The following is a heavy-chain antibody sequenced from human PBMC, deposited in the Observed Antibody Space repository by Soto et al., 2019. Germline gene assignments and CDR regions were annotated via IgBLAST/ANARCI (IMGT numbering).Heavy chain of an antibody. CDR2: INAGNGNT. D-gene: IGHD5-12*01. J-gene: IGHJ4*02. Sequence: SSVKVSCKASGYTFTNYAMHWVRQAPGQRLEWMGWINAGNGNTKYSQKFQGRVTITRDTSASTAYMELSSLRSEDTAVYYCARVSGYYLPDYWGQGTLVTVSS. CDR1: GYTFTNYA. V-gene: IGHV1-3*01. CDR3: ARVSGYYLPDY.